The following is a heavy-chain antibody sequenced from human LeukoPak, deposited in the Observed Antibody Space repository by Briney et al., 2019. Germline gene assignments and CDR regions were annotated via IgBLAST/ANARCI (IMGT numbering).Heavy chain of an antibody. CDR2: ISSSGSTI. V-gene: IGHV3-11*04. CDR3: ARDLPHGYFDY. Sequence: GGSLRLSCAASGFTFSDYYMSWIRQAPGKGLEWVSYISSSGSTIYYADSVRGRFTISRDNAKTSLYLQLNSLRAEDTAVYYCARDLPHGYFDYRGRGTLVTVSS. J-gene: IGHJ4*02. CDR1: GFTFSDYY.